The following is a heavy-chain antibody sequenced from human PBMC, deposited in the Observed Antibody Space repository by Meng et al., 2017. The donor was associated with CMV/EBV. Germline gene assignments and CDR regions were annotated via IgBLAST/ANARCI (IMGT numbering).Heavy chain of an antibody. J-gene: IGHJ3*02. D-gene: IGHD3-10*01. CDR3: ARAKVGSGSYYFDAFDI. CDR2: INSDGSST. Sequence: GESLKISCAASGFTFSSYWIHWVRQAPGKGLVWASRINSDGSSTSYADSVKGRFTISRDNAKNTLYLQMNSMRAEDTAVYYCARAKVGSGSYYFDAFDIWGQGTMVTVSS. CDR1: GFTFSSYW. V-gene: IGHV3-74*01.